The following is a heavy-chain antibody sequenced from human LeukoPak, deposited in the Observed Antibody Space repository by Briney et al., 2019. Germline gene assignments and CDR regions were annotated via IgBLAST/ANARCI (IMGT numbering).Heavy chain of an antibody. Sequence: GASVKVSCKASGYTFTGYYMHWVRPAPGQGLEWMGWINPNSGGTNYAQKFKGRVTMTRDTSISTAYMELSRLRSDDTAVYYCARGHVHMGQWYFDYWGQGTLVTVSS. CDR3: ARGHVHMGQWYFDY. V-gene: IGHV1-2*02. J-gene: IGHJ4*02. CDR1: GYTFTGYY. D-gene: IGHD6-19*01. CDR2: INPNSGGT.